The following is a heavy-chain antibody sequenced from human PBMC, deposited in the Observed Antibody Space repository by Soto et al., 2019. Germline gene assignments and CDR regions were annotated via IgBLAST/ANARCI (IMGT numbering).Heavy chain of an antibody. Sequence: QVQLLQSGAEVKKPGSSVKVSCKSSGGTFSSYAISWVRQAPGQGLEWMGGIIPIFGTANYAQKFQGRVTITADESTSTAYMELSSLRSEDTAVYYCATPQGEWGSDEGAVDIWGQGTMVTVSS. V-gene: IGHV1-69*12. J-gene: IGHJ3*02. CDR2: IIPIFGTA. CDR1: GGTFSSYA. D-gene: IGHD1-26*01. CDR3: ATPQGEWGSDEGAVDI.